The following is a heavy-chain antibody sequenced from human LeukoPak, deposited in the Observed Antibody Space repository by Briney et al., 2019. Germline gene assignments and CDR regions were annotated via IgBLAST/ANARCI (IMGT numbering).Heavy chain of an antibody. CDR2: IRYDGSNK. Sequence: GGSLRLSCAASGFIFSNYGMHWVRQAPGKGLEWVTFIRYDGSNKDYAESVKGRFTTSRDNTKNTLYLQLNTLRPEDTAVYYCARKTALSGDYDWFDPWGQGTLVTVSS. CDR1: GFIFSNYG. D-gene: IGHD4-17*01. CDR3: ARKTALSGDYDWFDP. J-gene: IGHJ5*02. V-gene: IGHV3-30*02.